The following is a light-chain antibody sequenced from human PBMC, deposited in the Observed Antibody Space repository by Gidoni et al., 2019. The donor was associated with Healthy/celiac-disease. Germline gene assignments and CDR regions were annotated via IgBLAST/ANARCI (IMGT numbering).Light chain of an antibody. CDR3: QSYDSSLSGSEV. CDR1: SSNIGAGHD. V-gene: IGLV1-40*01. CDR2: GNS. Sequence: QSVLTHPPSVSGAPGQRVTISCTGSSSNIGAGHDVHWYQQRPGTAPKLLSYGNSNRPSGVPDRFSGSKSGTSASLAITGRQAEDEADYYCQSYDSSLSGSEVFGGGTKLTGL. J-gene: IGLJ2*01.